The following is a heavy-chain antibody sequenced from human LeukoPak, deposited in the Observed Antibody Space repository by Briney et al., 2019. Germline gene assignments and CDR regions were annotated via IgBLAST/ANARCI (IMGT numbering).Heavy chain of an antibody. V-gene: IGHV3-23*01. CDR3: AKAQAIFGHNWFDP. CDR1: GFTFSNYA. D-gene: IGHD2/OR15-2a*01. Sequence: PGASLRLSCAASGFTFSNYAMNWVRQAPGKGLEWVSFISGSGTTTQYADSVKGRFTISSDNSKNTLYLQMSSLRAEDTAVYYCAKAQAIFGHNWFDPWGQGTLVTVSS. J-gene: IGHJ5*02. CDR2: ISGSGTTT.